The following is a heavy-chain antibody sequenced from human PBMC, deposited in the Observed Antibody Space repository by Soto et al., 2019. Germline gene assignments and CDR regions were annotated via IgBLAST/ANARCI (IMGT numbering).Heavy chain of an antibody. CDR3: AVEYSSSWYNWYDP. CDR1: GGSISSGEYY. Sequence: SLSLTFTVPGGSISSGEYYSSLIRQPPVKGLEWIGYIYYSGSTYFNPSLKSRVPISVDTSKTQFSLKLSSVTAADTAVYYCAVEYSSSWYNWYDPWAQGTLDAV. J-gene: IGHJ5*02. V-gene: IGHV4-30-4*01. D-gene: IGHD6-13*01. CDR2: IYYSGST.